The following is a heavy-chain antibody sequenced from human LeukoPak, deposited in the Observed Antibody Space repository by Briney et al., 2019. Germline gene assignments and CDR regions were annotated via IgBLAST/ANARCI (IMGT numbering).Heavy chain of an antibody. CDR3: AKDPYSGSYYYYYMDV. Sequence: GGSLRLSCAASGFTFSSYWMSWVRQVPGKGLEWVANIKQDGSEEYYVDSVKGRFTISRDNAKNSLDLQMNSLRAEDTAVYYCAKDPYSGSYYYYYMDVWGKGTTVTISS. V-gene: IGHV3-7*03. CDR1: GFTFSSYW. J-gene: IGHJ6*03. D-gene: IGHD1-26*01. CDR2: IKQDGSEE.